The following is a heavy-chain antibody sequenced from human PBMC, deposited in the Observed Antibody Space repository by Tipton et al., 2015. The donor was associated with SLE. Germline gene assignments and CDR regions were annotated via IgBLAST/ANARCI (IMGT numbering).Heavy chain of an antibody. V-gene: IGHV3-30-3*01. Sequence: SLRLSCAASGFTFSGYALHWVRQAPGKGLEWVAVISYDGSNKYYADSVKGRFTISRDNSKNTLYLQMNSLRAEDTAVYYCARGDIVVVVAADYWGQGTLVTVSS. CDR1: GFTFSGYA. J-gene: IGHJ4*02. CDR2: ISYDGSNK. CDR3: ARGDIVVVVAADY. D-gene: IGHD2-15*01.